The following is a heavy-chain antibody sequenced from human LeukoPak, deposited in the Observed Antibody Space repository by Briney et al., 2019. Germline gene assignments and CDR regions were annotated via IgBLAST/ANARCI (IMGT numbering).Heavy chain of an antibody. CDR1: GDSVSSNSAA. V-gene: IGHV6-1*01. J-gene: IGHJ6*02. D-gene: IGHD6-19*01. CDR2: TYYRSKWYN. CDR3: ARGAVAGTDYYYYYGMDV. Sequence: SQTLSLTCAISGDSVSSNSAAWNWIRQSPSRGLEWLGRTYYRSKWYNDYAVSVKSRITINPDTSKNQFPLQLNSVTPEDTAVYYCARGAVAGTDYYYYYGMDVWGQGTTVTVSS.